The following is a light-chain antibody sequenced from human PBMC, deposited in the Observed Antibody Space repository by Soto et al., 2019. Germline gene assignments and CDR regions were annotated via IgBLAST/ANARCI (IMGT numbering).Light chain of an antibody. CDR3: AAWDDSLSGVV. V-gene: IGLV1-47*01. Sequence: QAVVTQPPSASGTPGQRVTISCSGSSSNIGRNYVYWYQQLPGTVPQLLIYRNSERPSGVPDRFSGSKSGTSAALAISGLRSEDEADYYCAAWDDSLSGVVFGGGTQLTVL. J-gene: IGLJ2*01. CDR1: SSNIGRNY. CDR2: RNS.